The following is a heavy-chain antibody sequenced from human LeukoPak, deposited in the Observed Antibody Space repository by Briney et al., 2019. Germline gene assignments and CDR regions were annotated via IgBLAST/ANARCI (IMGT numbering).Heavy chain of an antibody. CDR2: IKSKTDGGTT. Sequence: GGSLRLSCVVSGITFSNAWMNWVRQTPGKGLEWVGRIKSKTDGGTTDYAAPVKGRFTISRDDSKNTLYLQMNSLKTEDTAVYYCTTVAVYAMTNDYWGQGTLVTVSS. J-gene: IGHJ4*02. V-gene: IGHV3-15*07. CDR3: TTVAVYAMTNDY. D-gene: IGHD2-8*01. CDR1: GITFSNAW.